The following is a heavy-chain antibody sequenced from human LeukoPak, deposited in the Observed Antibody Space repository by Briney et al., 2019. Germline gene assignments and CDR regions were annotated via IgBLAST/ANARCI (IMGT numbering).Heavy chain of an antibody. CDR2: IYYSGST. CDR3: ARLGRGSYHYYYMDV. D-gene: IGHD1-26*01. Sequence: SETLSLTCTVSGGSISSYYWSWIRQPPGQGLEWIGYIYYSGSTNYNPSLKSRVTISVDTSKNQFSLKLSSVTAADTAVYYCARLGRGSYHYYYMDVWGKGTTVTVSS. V-gene: IGHV4-59*01. J-gene: IGHJ6*03. CDR1: GGSISSYY.